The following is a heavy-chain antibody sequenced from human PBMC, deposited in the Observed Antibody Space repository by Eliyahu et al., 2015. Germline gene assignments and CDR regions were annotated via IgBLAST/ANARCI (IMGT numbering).Heavy chain of an antibody. CDR2: ISWNSGSI. D-gene: IGHD4/OR15-4a*01. V-gene: IGHV3-9*01. J-gene: IGHJ4*02. Sequence: EVQLVESGGGLVQPGRSLRXXCAASGXXFDDYAMHWVRQAPGKGLEWVSGISWNSGSIAYADSLKGRFTISRDNAKNSLYLQMNSLRAEDTAFYYCAKDKTFTLTYEDYWGQGTLVTVSS. CDR3: AKDKTFTLTYEDY. CDR1: GXXFDDYA.